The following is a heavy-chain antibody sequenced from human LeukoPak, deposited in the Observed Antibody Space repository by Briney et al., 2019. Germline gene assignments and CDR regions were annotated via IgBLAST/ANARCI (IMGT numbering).Heavy chain of an antibody. CDR3: MVDLDY. V-gene: IGHV1-2*02. CDR1: GYTFSGTGWY. CDR2: IHPNNGDT. J-gene: IGHJ4*02. D-gene: IGHD5-24*01. Sequence: ASVKVSCKASGYTFSGTGWYLYWLRQAPGQGLECTGWIHPNNGDTAYAQKFEGRVAMTRDTSISTAYMEFTAVYFCARDGPAQMVDLDYWGQGTLVTVSP.